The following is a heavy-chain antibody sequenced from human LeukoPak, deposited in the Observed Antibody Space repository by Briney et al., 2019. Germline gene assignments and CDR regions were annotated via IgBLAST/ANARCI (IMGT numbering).Heavy chain of an antibody. Sequence: GGSLRLSCAASGFTFSSYEMNWVRQAPGKGLEWVSYISSSGSTIYYADSVKGRFTISRDNAKNSLYLQMNSLRAEDTAVYYCARDLYDILTGSKDAFDIWGQGTMVTVSS. CDR2: ISSSGSTI. J-gene: IGHJ3*02. D-gene: IGHD3-9*01. V-gene: IGHV3-48*03. CDR1: GFTFSSYE. CDR3: ARDLYDILTGSKDAFDI.